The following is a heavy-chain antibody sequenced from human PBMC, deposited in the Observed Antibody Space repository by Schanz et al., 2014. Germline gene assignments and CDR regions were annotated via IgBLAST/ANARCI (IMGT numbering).Heavy chain of an antibody. J-gene: IGHJ6*02. CDR2: INGNGGIT. D-gene: IGHD3-10*01. Sequence: EVKLVESGGGLVQPGGSLRISCAASGFTFSGYAMSWVRQAPGKGLEWVSAINGNGGITYYADSVKGRFTISRDNSMNTVYLQMNSLRSDDAAVYYCARAQGVIRLYYGVDVWGRGTTVTVSS. CDR3: ARAQGVIRLYYGVDV. V-gene: IGHV3-23*04. CDR1: GFTFSGYA.